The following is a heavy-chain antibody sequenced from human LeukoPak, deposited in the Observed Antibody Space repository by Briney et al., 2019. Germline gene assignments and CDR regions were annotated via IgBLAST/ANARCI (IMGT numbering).Heavy chain of an antibody. CDR3: ARDVDFDSAGLDWFDP. J-gene: IGHJ5*02. D-gene: IGHD3-9*01. CDR1: GGSISSSSYY. V-gene: IGHV4-39*07. Sequence: SETLSLTCTVSGGSISSSSYYWGWIRQPPGKGLEWIGSIYYSGSTYYNPSLKSRVTISVGTSKNQFSLKLSSVTAADTAVYYCARDVDFDSAGLDWFDPWGQGTLVTVSS. CDR2: IYYSGST.